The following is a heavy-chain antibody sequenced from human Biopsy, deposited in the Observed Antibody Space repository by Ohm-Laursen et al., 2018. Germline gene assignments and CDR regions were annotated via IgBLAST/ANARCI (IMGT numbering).Heavy chain of an antibody. CDR2: ISDSGST. CDR1: GGSISSFY. CDR3: ARRGSGGRSFDH. V-gene: IGHV4-59*08. D-gene: IGHD2-15*01. Sequence: SDTLSLTCAVSGGSISSFYWTWIRQPPWKGPEWIGDISDSGSTNYKPSLKSRVIISVDTSKNQFSLNLSSVTAADTAVYYCARRGSGGRSFDHWGQGTLVTVSS. J-gene: IGHJ4*02.